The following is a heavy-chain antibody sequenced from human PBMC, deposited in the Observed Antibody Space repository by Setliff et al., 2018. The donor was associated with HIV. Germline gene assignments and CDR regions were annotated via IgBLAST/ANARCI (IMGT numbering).Heavy chain of an antibody. D-gene: IGHD3-3*01. CDR3: ARDLSTHWSGYSLGY. J-gene: IGHJ4*02. V-gene: IGHV1-2*02. CDR1: GYIFTDYY. CDR2: INPKFGGT. Sequence: ASVKVSCKASGYIFTDYYFHWVRQAPGQGLEWMGWINPKFGGTLYAQKFKGRVVMTRDMSTSTVYMELTSLTPDDTALYYCARDLSTHWSGYSLGYWGQGTPVTVS.